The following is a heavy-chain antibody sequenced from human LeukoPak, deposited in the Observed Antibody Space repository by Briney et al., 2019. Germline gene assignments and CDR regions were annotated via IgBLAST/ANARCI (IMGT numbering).Heavy chain of an antibody. CDR3: ASEIVGALKRYYFDY. CDR2: IIPIFGTA. D-gene: IGHD1-26*01. J-gene: IGHJ4*02. Sequence: SVKVSCKASGGTFSSYAISWVRQAPGQGFEWMGGIIPIFGTANYAQKFQGRVTITADESTSTAYMELSSLRSDDTAVYYCASEIVGALKRYYFDYWGQGTLVTVSS. V-gene: IGHV1-69*13. CDR1: GGTFSSYA.